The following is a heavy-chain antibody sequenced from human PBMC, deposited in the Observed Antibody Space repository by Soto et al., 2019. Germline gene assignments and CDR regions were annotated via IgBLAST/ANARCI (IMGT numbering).Heavy chain of an antibody. D-gene: IGHD5-18*01. CDR3: TTGAIGYSCRYCYYYGMDV. J-gene: IGHJ6*02. CDR1: GFTFSNAW. CDR2: IKSKTDGETT. Sequence: PGGSLRLSCAASGFTFSNAWMNWVRQAPGKGLEWVGRIKSKTDGETTDYAAPVKGRFTISRDDSKNTLYLQMNSLKTEDTALYYCTTGAIGYSCRYCYYYGMDVWGQGPTVTVSS. V-gene: IGHV3-15*07.